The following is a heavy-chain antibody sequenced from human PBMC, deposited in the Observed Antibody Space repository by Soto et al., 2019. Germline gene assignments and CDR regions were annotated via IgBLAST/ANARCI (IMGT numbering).Heavy chain of an antibody. CDR2: IIPIFGTA. CDR3: ETTTVTTNDYYYYGMDV. J-gene: IGHJ6*02. CDR1: GGTFSSYA. Sequence: SVKVSCKASGGTFSSYAISWVRQAPGQGLEWMGGIIPIFGTANYAQKFQGRVTITADESTSTAYMELSSLRSEDTAVYYCETTTVTTNDYYYYGMDVWGQGTTVTVSS. V-gene: IGHV1-69*13. D-gene: IGHD4-17*01.